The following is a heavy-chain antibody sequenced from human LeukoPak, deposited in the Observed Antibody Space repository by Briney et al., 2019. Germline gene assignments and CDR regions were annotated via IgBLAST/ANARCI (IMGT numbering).Heavy chain of an antibody. Sequence: PGGSLRLSCAASGFTVSSNYMSWLRQAPGRGLEWVSVIYSGGSTYYADSVKGRFTISRDNSKNTLYLQMNSLRAEDTAVYYCARDHSSPTFDPWGQGTLVTVSS. D-gene: IGHD6-13*01. CDR2: IYSGGST. J-gene: IGHJ5*02. V-gene: IGHV3-53*01. CDR3: ARDHSSPTFDP. CDR1: GFTVSSNY.